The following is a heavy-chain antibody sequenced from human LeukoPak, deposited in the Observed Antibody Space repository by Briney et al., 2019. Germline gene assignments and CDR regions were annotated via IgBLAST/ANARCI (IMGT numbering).Heavy chain of an antibody. V-gene: IGHV4-39*01. CDR2: IHYGGST. J-gene: IGHJ6*02. CDR3: ARSGFGSGTYAYYGMDV. Sequence: KPSETLSLTCTVSRGSISSSNHYWGWIRQPPGKGPEWIGNIHYGGSTNYNPSLKSRVTVSVDTSRNQFSLKLNSVTAADTAVYYCARSGFGSGTYAYYGMDVWGQGTTVTVSS. CDR1: RGSISSSNHY. D-gene: IGHD3-10*01.